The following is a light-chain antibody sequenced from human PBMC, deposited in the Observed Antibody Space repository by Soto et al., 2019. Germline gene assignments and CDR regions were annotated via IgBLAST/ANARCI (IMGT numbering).Light chain of an antibody. V-gene: IGLV2-14*02. CDR1: GGDVGNYDL. CDR3: SSYTTLITVV. J-gene: IGLJ3*02. Sequence: QSALTQPASVSGSPGQSITISCAGSGGDVGNYDLLSWYQQIPGKAPKLLLHEVTNRPSGVSNRFSGSKSGNTASLTISGLRPEDEADYYCSSYTTLITVVFGGGTKLTVL. CDR2: EVT.